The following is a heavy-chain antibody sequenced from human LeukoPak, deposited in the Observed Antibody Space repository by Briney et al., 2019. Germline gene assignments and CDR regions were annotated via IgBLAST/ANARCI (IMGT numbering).Heavy chain of an antibody. CDR1: GHSLTSYS. Sequence: GASVKVSCKAFGHSLTSYSMHWVRQAPGQGLEWMGIINPSGGSTSYAQKFQGRVTMTRDMSTSTDYMELSSLRSEDTAIYYCARDNSVGDNAWWFDPWGQGTLVTVSS. CDR2: INPSGGST. D-gene: IGHD1-26*01. V-gene: IGHV1-46*01. J-gene: IGHJ5*02. CDR3: ARDNSVGDNAWWFDP.